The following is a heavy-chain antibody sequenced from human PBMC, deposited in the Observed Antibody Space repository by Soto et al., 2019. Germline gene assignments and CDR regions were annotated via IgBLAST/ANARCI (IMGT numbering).Heavy chain of an antibody. CDR1: GFTFSSYA. CDR2: ISYDGSNK. V-gene: IGHV3-30-3*01. D-gene: IGHD3-22*01. J-gene: IGHJ4*02. CDR3: ARVHDSSGYYY. Sequence: QVQLVESGGGVVQPGRSQRLSCAASGFTFSSYAMHWVRQAPGKGLEWVAVISYDGSNKYYADSVKGRFTISRDNSKNTLYLQMNSLRAEDTAVYYCARVHDSSGYYYWGQGTLVTVSS.